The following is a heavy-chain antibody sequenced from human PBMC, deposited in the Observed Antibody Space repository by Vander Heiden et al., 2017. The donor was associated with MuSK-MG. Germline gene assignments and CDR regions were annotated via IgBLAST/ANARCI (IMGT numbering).Heavy chain of an antibody. CDR1: GGTFSSYA. J-gene: IGHJ6*03. CDR2: IIPIFGTT. CDR3: ARGSRYDFWSGSPHYYYYMDV. Sequence: QVQLVQSGAEVKKPGSSVKVSCKASGGTFSSYAISWVRQAPGQGLEWMGGIIPIFGTTNYAQKFQGRVTITADKSTSTAYMELSSLRSEDTAVYYCARGSRYDFWSGSPHYYYYMDVWGKGTTVTVSS. V-gene: IGHV1-69*06. D-gene: IGHD3-3*01.